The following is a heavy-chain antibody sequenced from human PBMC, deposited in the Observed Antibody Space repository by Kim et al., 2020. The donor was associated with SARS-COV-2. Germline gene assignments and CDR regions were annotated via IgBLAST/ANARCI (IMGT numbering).Heavy chain of an antibody. D-gene: IGHD3-16*01. CDR1: GFVFSSYA. J-gene: IGHJ6*02. V-gene: IGHV3-33*06. CDR2: IWYDGSYK. Sequence: GGSLRLSCAASGFVFSSYAMHWVRQAPGKGLEWVAVIWYDGSYKHYVDSLKGRFTISRDNSKNTVYLQMNSVRAEDTGVYYCAKDNDRGSYGYYYGMDVWGQGTTVSVSS. CDR3: AKDNDRGSYGYYYGMDV.